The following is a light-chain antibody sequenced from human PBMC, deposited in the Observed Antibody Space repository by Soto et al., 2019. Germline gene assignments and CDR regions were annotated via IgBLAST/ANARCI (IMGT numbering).Light chain of an antibody. V-gene: IGKV3-20*01. CDR2: GAS. CDR1: QSVSSSY. CDR3: QQYGSSLIT. Sequence: EIVLTQSPGTLSLSPGERATLSCRASQSVSSSYLAWHQQKPGEAPRLLIYGASSRATVIPDRFSGSGYGTHFTLTISRLEPEDFAVYYCQQYGSSLITFGHGTRLEIK. J-gene: IGKJ5*01.